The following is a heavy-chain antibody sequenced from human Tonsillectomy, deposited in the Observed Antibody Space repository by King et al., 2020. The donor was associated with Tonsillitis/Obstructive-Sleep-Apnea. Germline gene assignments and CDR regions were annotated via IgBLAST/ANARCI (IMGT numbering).Heavy chain of an antibody. CDR1: GGSFSGYY. J-gene: IGHJ4*02. V-gene: IGHV4-34*01. CDR3: ARGEHYYDSSVYLLSLFDY. D-gene: IGHD3-22*01. Sequence: VQLQQWGAGLLKPSETLSLTCAVYGGSFSGYYWSWIRQPPGKGLEWIGEINHSGSTNYNPSLKSRVTISVDTSKNQFSLKLSSVTAADTAVYYCARGEHYYDSSVYLLSLFDYWGQGTLVTVSS. CDR2: INHSGST.